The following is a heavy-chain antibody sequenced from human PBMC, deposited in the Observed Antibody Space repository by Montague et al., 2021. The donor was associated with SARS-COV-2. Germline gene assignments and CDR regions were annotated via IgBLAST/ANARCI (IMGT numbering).Heavy chain of an antibody. D-gene: IGHD4-17*01. Sequence: SETLSLTCAVYGGSFSGYYWNWIRQPPGKGLEWIGEINHSGSTNYNPSLKSRVTISVDASKNQFSLKVTSVTAADTAVFYCARSTVTNAPFGFSNKLRSRYNGMDVWGQGTTVTVSS. CDR2: INHSGST. CDR1: GGSFSGYY. CDR3: ARSTVTNAPFGFSNKLRSRYNGMDV. J-gene: IGHJ6*02. V-gene: IGHV4-34*01.